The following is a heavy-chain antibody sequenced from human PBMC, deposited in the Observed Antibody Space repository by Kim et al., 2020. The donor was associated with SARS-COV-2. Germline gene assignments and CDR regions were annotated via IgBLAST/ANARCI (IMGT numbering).Heavy chain of an antibody. V-gene: IGHV3-66*01. Sequence: ADSVKGRFTISRDNSKNTLYLQMNSLRAEDTAVYYCAREEYSSGWTFDYWGQGTLVTVSS. J-gene: IGHJ4*02. D-gene: IGHD6-19*01. CDR3: AREEYSSGWTFDY.